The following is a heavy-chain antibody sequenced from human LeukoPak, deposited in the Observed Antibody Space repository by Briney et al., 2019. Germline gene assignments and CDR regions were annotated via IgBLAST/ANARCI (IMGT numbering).Heavy chain of an antibody. Sequence: PSETLSLTCTVSGGSISSSSYCWGWIRQPPGKGLEWIGSVYYSGTTYLNPSLKSRVTISVDTSKNQFSLKLSSVTAADTAVYYCAGLEVTDINAFDIWGRGTMVTVSS. CDR3: AGLEVTDINAFDI. CDR1: GGSISSSSYC. CDR2: VYYSGTT. J-gene: IGHJ3*02. D-gene: IGHD2-21*02. V-gene: IGHV4-39*01.